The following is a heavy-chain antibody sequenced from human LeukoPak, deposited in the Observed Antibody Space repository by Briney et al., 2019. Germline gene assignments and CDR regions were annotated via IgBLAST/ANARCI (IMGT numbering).Heavy chain of an antibody. CDR1: GFTFSSYG. CDR2: ISYDGSNK. V-gene: IGHV3-30*03. CDR3: ARDPGGSGWSDHFDY. Sequence: PGGSLRLSCAASGFTFSSYGMHWVRQAPGKGLEWVAVISYDGSNKYYADSVKGRFTISRDNSKNTLYLQMNSLRAEDTAVYYCARDPGGSGWSDHFDYWGQGTLVTVSS. D-gene: IGHD6-19*01. J-gene: IGHJ4*02.